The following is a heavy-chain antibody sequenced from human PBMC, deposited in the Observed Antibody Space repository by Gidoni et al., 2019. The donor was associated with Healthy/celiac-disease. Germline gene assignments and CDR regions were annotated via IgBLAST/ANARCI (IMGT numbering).Heavy chain of an antibody. CDR3: AKDRVYYCDSSGYYYPDEYYFDY. CDR1: GFTFSSYA. Sequence: EVQLLESGGGLVQPGGSLRLSCAASGFTFSSYAMSWVRQAPGKGLEWVSAISGSGGSTYYADSVKGRFTISRDNSKNTLYLQMNSLRAEDTAVYYCAKDRVYYCDSSGYYYPDEYYFDYWGQGTLVTVSS. J-gene: IGHJ4*02. CDR2: ISGSGGST. D-gene: IGHD3-22*01. V-gene: IGHV3-23*01.